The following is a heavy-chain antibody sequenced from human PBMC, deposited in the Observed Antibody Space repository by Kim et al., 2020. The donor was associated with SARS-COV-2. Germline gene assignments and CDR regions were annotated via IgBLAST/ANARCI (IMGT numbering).Heavy chain of an antibody. D-gene: IGHD6-13*01. Sequence: ADSEHGRITIYRDNANNSLYRQMNSLRSEDTAVYYCARRIAAAGLYYFDYWGQGILVTVSS. J-gene: IGHJ4*02. CDR3: ARRIAAAGLYYFDY. V-gene: IGHV3-11*01.